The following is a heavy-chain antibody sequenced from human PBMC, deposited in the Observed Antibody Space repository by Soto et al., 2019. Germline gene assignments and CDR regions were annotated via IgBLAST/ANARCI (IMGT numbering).Heavy chain of an antibody. CDR2: IYHSGST. V-gene: IGHV4-38-2*01. J-gene: IGHJ4*02. Sequence: SETLSLTCAVSGYSISSGYYWGWIRQPPGKGLEWIGSIYHSGSTYYNPSLKSRVTISVDTSKNQFSLKLSSVTAADTAVYYCARVRYDGYFDYWGQGTLVTVS. D-gene: IGHD3-16*02. CDR1: GYSISSGYY. CDR3: ARVRYDGYFDY.